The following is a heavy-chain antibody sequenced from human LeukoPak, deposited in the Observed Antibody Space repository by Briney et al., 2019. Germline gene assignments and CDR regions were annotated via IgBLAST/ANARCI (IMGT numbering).Heavy chain of an antibody. CDR2: IYTSGST. CDR1: GGSISSYY. D-gene: IGHD3-10*01. Sequence: SETLSLTCTVSGGSISSYYWSWIRQPAGKGLEWIGRIYTSGSTNYNPSLKSRVTISVDTSKNQFSLKLSSVTAADTAVYYCARVGYYYGSGSFGNWFDPWGQGTLVTVSS. V-gene: IGHV4-4*07. J-gene: IGHJ5*02. CDR3: ARVGYYYGSGSFGNWFDP.